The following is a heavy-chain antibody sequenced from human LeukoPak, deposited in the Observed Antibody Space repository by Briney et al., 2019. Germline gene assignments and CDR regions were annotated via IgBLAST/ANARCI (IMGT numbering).Heavy chain of an antibody. CDR2: FDPEDGET. Sequence: GASVKVSCKVSGYTLTELSMHWVRQAPGKGLEWMGGFDPEDGETIYAQKFQGRVTMTEDTSTDTAYMELSSLRSEDTAVYYCATNGPNSSGRYYMDVWGKGTTVTISS. D-gene: IGHD3-22*01. J-gene: IGHJ6*03. CDR3: ATNGPNSSGRYYMDV. V-gene: IGHV1-24*01. CDR1: GYTLTELS.